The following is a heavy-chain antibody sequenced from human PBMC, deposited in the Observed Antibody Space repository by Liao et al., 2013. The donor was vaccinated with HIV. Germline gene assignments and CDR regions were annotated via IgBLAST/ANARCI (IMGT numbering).Heavy chain of an antibody. CDR1: GGSFSGYY. Sequence: QVQLQESGPGLVKPSETLSLTCAVYGGSFSGYYWNWIRQPPGKGLEWIGEINHSGSTNYNPSLKSRVTISVDTSKNQFSLKLSSVTAADTAVYYCARGFRLRLGLVDYWGQGTLVTVSS. D-gene: IGHD3-16*01. CDR2: INHSGST. V-gene: IGHV4-34*01. J-gene: IGHJ4*02. CDR3: ARGFRLRLGLVDY.